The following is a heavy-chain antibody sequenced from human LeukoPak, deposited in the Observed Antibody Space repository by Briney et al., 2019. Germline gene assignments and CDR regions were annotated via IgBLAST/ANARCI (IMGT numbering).Heavy chain of an antibody. J-gene: IGHJ4*02. D-gene: IGHD4-11*01. CDR3: ARGPVTTVDY. V-gene: IGHV1-2*02. CDR2: INPNSGGT. CDR1: GYTFTSYD. Sequence: ASVKVSCKASGYTFTSYDINWVRQATGQGLEWMGWINPNSGGTNYAQKFQGRVTMTRDTSISTAYMELSRLRSDDTAVYYCARGPVTTVDYWGQGTLVTVSS.